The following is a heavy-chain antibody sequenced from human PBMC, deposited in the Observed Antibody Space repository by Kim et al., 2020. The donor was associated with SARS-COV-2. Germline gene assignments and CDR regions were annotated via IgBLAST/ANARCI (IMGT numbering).Heavy chain of an antibody. J-gene: IGHJ3*02. V-gene: IGHV1-2*02. CDR3: ARNSGSSKGNAFDI. D-gene: IGHD1-26*01. Sequence: QKFQSRVTMTRDTSISTAYMELSRLRSDDTAVYYCARNSGSSKGNAFDIWGQGTMVTVSS.